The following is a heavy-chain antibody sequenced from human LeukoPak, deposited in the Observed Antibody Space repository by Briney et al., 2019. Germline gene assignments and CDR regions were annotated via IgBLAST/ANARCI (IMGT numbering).Heavy chain of an antibody. CDR3: ARGPRITMVRGAYYYGMDV. CDR2: INHSGST. V-gene: IGHV4-34*01. D-gene: IGHD3-10*01. Sequence: SETLSLTYAVYGGSFSGYYWSWIRQPPGKGLEWIGEINHSGSTNYNPSLKSRVTISVDTSKNQFSLKLSSVTAADTAVYYCARGPRITMVRGAYYYGMDVWGQGTTVTVSS. J-gene: IGHJ6*02. CDR1: GGSFSGYY.